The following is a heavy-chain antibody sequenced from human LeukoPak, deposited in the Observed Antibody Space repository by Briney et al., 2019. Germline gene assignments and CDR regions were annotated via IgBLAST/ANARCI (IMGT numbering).Heavy chain of an antibody. D-gene: IGHD4-11*01. Sequence: GGSLRLSCAASGFTVSSNYMSWVRQAPGKGLEWVSFIYTTGRTYYADSVKGKFTISRDDSKNTVFLQMNSLRAEDTAVYYCARDPPMTTDFTLDVWGQGTTVTVSS. CDR3: ARDPPMTTDFTLDV. J-gene: IGHJ6*02. CDR1: GFTVSSNY. CDR2: IYTTGRT. V-gene: IGHV3-66*01.